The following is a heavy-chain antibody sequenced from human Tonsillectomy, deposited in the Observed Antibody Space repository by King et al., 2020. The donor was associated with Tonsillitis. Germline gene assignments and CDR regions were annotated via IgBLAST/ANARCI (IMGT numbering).Heavy chain of an antibody. D-gene: IGHD2-15*01. CDR3: ARPYCSGERCYQRNDAFDL. CDR1: GFTFSTYA. J-gene: IGHJ3*01. CDR2: INMVSSHI. Sequence: VQLVQSGGGLVKPGGSLRLSCAASGFTFSTYAMTWVRQAPGKGLEWVSSINMVSSHIYYAKLVRGRFTISRDNAKNSLYLEMNSLRTEDAALYSCARPYCSGERCYQRNDAFDLWGLGTMVTVSS. V-gene: IGHV3-21*01.